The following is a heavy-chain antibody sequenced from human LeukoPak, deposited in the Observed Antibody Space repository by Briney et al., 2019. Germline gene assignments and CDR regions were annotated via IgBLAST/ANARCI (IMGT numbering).Heavy chain of an antibody. D-gene: IGHD3-3*01. J-gene: IGHJ4*02. CDR3: ARGLHYDFWSGPNFDY. Sequence: SVKVSCKASGGTLSSYAISWVRQAPGQGLEWMGGIIPIFGTANYAQKFQGRVTITADESTSTAYMELSSLRSEDTAVYYCARGLHYDFWSGPNFDYWGQGTLVTVSS. CDR1: GGTLSSYA. CDR2: IIPIFGTA. V-gene: IGHV1-69*13.